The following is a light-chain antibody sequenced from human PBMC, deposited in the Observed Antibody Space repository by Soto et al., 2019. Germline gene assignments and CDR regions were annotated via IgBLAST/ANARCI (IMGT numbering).Light chain of an antibody. Sequence: EIVLTQSPGTLSLSPGERATLSCRASQSVSSSYLAWYQQKPGQAPRLLIYDASSRATGIPDRFSGSGSGTDFTLTISRLEPDDFALYYCQQYGSSPRTFGQGTKVEIK. V-gene: IGKV3-20*01. CDR3: QQYGSSPRT. J-gene: IGKJ1*01. CDR1: QSVSSSY. CDR2: DAS.